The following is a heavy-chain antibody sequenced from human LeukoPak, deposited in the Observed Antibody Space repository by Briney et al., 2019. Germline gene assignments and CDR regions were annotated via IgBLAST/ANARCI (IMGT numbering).Heavy chain of an antibody. V-gene: IGHV3-74*01. CDR2: MNSYGSSI. CDR3: AKDLDTVTLDY. D-gene: IGHD4-17*01. CDR1: GFTFSSYW. J-gene: IGHJ4*02. Sequence: GGSLRLSCAASGFTFSSYWMHWVRQAPGKGLVWVSRMNSYGSSISCADSVKGRFTISRDNSKNTLYLQMNSLRAEDTAVYYCAKDLDTVTLDYWGQGTLVTVSS.